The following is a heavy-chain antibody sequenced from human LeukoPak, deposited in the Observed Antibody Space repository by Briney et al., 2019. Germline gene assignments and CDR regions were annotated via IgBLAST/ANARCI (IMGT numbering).Heavy chain of an antibody. Sequence: GGSLRLSCAASGFTFSSYAMHWVRQAPGKGLERVAVISYDGSNKYYADSVKGRFTISRDNSKNTLYLQMNRLRAEDTAVYYCARDPGYSSSWRHYYYYYMDVWGKGTTVTVSS. J-gene: IGHJ6*03. CDR3: ARDPGYSSSWRHYYYYYMDV. CDR2: ISYDGSNK. CDR1: GFTFSSYA. D-gene: IGHD6-13*01. V-gene: IGHV3-30*01.